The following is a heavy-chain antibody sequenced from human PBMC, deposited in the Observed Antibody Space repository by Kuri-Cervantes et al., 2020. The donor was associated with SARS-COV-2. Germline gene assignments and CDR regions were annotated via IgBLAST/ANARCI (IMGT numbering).Heavy chain of an antibody. CDR2: IHNSGSP. V-gene: IGHV4-31*03. CDR1: GGSISSGGYY. Sequence: SETLSLTCTVSGGSISSGGYYWSWIRQHPVRGLEWLGSIHNSGSPNYNPSLKSRVTISVHTSDNRVSLKLTSVTAADTAVYYCARGGSGGYFAPYHFAYWGQGNLVHGAS. J-gene: IGHJ4*01. CDR3: ARGGSGGYFAPYHFAY. D-gene: IGHD2-21*02.